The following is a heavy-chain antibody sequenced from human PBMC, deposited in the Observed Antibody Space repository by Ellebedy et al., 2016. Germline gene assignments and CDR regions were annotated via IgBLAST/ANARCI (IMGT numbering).Heavy chain of an antibody. CDR2: ISQSGHDT. CDR1: GFSFTEYY. Sequence: GGSLRLSCEASGFSFTEYYMSWMRQARGKGPEWVSYISQSGHDTAYADSVKGRLTVSRDNAKNSVYLHMTSLRVDDTAVYYCAKTARRLDLWGQGTLVTVSS. CDR3: AKTARRLDL. J-gene: IGHJ5*02. D-gene: IGHD1-1*01. V-gene: IGHV3-11*01.